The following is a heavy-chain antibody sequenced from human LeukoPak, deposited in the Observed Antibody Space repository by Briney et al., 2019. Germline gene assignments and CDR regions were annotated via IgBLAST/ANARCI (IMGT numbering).Heavy chain of an antibody. CDR2: VYATGGTT. J-gene: IGHJ4*02. CDR3: ATEAPRSYYFDY. V-gene: IGHV1-46*01. CDR1: EDTFTYYH. Sequence: ASVKVSCKASEDTFTYYHVHWVRQAPGQGIEWMGAVYATGGTTINTQNFQGRVTMTRDTSTGTVYMELSSLRFEDTAMYYCATEAPRSYYFDYWGQGILVTVSS.